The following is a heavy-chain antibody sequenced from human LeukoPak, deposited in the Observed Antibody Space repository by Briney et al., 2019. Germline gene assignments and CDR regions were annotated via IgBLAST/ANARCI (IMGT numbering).Heavy chain of an antibody. CDR3: AKDPPSPHDY. CDR2: ISGSGGST. Sequence: GGSLRLAWAASGLTFSSYSMSWVRQAPGKGLGWVSAISGSGGSTYYADSVKGRFTISRDNSKNTLYLQMNSLRAEDTAVYYCAKDPPSPHDYWGQGTLVTVSS. J-gene: IGHJ4*02. V-gene: IGHV3-23*01. CDR1: GLTFSSYS.